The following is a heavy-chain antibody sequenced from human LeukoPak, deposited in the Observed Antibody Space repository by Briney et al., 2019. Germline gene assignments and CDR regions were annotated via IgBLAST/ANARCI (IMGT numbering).Heavy chain of an antibody. CDR2: ISSSSSYI. J-gene: IGHJ5*02. Sequence: GGSLRLSCAASGFTFSSYSMNWVRQAPGKGLEWVSSISSSSSYIYYADSVKGRFTISRDNAKNSLYLQMNSLRAEDTAVYYCARDLRYCSSTSCYRGDVWFDPWGQGTLVTVSS. V-gene: IGHV3-21*01. D-gene: IGHD2-2*02. CDR1: GFTFSSYS. CDR3: ARDLRYCSSTSCYRGDVWFDP.